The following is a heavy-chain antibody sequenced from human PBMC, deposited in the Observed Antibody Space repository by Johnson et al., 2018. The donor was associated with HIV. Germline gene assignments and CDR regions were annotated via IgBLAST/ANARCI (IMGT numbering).Heavy chain of an antibody. D-gene: IGHD6-13*01. CDR1: GFTFSSYA. V-gene: IGHV3-64*01. Sequence: VQLVESGGGLVQPGGSLRLSCAASGFTFSSYAMHWVRQAPGKGLEYVSAISSNGGSTYYANSVKGRFTISRDNSKNTLYLQMGSLRAEDMGVYYCARGIGGQQLVPGRPPPGDDAFDIWGQGTMVTVSS. CDR3: ARGIGGQQLVPGRPPPGDDAFDI. CDR2: ISSNGGST. J-gene: IGHJ3*02.